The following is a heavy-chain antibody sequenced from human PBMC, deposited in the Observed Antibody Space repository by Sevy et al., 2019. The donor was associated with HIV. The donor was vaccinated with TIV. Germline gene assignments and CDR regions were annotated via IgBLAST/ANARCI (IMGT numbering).Heavy chain of an antibody. J-gene: IGHJ4*02. V-gene: IGHV1-2*02. CDR2: INPNSGGT. Sequence: ASVKVSCKASGYTFTGYYMHWVRQAPGQGLEWMGWINPNSGGTNYAQKFQGRVTMTRDTSISTAYMELSRLRSDDTAVYYRARARVGATILFYWGQGTLVTVSS. D-gene: IGHD1-26*01. CDR3: ARARVGATILFY. CDR1: GYTFTGYY.